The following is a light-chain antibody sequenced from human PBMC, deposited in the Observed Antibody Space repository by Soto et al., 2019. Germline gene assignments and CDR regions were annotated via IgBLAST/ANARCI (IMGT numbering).Light chain of an antibody. V-gene: IGKV3-20*01. CDR1: QSVGSY. J-gene: IGKJ1*01. CDR3: QHYGGSPWT. Sequence: DIVLTQSPGTLSLSPGERATLSCRASQSVGSYLAWYQQKPGQAPRLLIYTTSNRANDIPDRFSGSGSGTDFSLTISSLEPEDFAVYYFQHYGGSPWTFGQGTKVEI. CDR2: TTS.